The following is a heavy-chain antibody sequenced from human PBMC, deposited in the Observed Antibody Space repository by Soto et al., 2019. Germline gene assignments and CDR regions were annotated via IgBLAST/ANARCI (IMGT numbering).Heavy chain of an antibody. J-gene: IGHJ4*02. CDR1: GGTFTSYD. CDR3: ARGPYSSGEFDY. CDR2: MNPNSGNT. D-gene: IGHD6-19*01. V-gene: IGHV1-8*01. Sequence: ASVKVSCKASGGTFTSYDINWVRQATGQGLEWMGWMNPNSGNTGYAQKFQGRVTMTRNTSISTAYMELSSLRSEDTAVYYCARGPYSSGEFDYWGQGTLGTVSS.